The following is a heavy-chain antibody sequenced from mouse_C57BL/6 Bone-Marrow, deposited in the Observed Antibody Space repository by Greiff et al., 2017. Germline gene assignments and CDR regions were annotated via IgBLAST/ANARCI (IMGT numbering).Heavy chain of an antibody. D-gene: IGHD1-1*01. CDR2: IYPGSGNT. J-gene: IGHJ1*03. V-gene: IGHV1-76*01. CDR1: GYTFTDYY. CDR3: ARLYYGSSHWYFDV. Sequence: VKLVESGAELVRPGASVKLSCKASGYTFTDYYINWVKQRPGQGLEWIARIYPGSGNTYYNEKFKGKATLTAEKSSSTAYMQLSSLTSEDSAVYFCARLYYGSSHWYFDVWGTGTTVTVSS.